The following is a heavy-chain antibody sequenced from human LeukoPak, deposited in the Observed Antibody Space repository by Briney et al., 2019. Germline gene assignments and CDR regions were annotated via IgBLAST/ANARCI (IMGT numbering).Heavy chain of an antibody. CDR3: TRDRGAYNLYDY. D-gene: IGHD1-1*01. Sequence: GGSPRLSCTASGFTFSDYAMSWIRQAPGKGLEWVGFIRSKAYGETADYAASVKGRFTISRDDSKAIAYLQMNSLKTEDTAVYHCTRDRGAYNLYDYWGQGTLVTVSS. V-gene: IGHV3-49*03. J-gene: IGHJ4*02. CDR1: GFTFSDYA. CDR2: IRSKAYGETA.